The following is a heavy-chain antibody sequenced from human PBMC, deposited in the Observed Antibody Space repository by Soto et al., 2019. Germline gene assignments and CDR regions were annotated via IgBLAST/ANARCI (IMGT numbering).Heavy chain of an antibody. Sequence: QVQLVQSGAEVRKPGSSVKVSCKASGGTFSRHAISWVRQAPGQGLEWMGGIIPIFGTANHAQKFQGRVTIIADESTSTVYMELSSLRSEDTAMYYCARGRYCGGDCHGGMVDYWGQGTLVTVSS. CDR3: ARGRYCGGDCHGGMVDY. CDR2: IIPIFGTA. J-gene: IGHJ4*02. CDR1: GGTFSRHA. V-gene: IGHV1-69*01. D-gene: IGHD2-21*02.